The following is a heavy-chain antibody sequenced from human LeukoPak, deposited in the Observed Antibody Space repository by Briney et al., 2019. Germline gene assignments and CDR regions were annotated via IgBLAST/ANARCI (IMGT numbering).Heavy chain of an antibody. CDR3: ARDQATSDYYYYMDV. Sequence: SETLSLTCTVSGASISSFYWSWIRQSAEKGLEWIGRIYISGSSNYNPSLKSRVTISVDKSKNQLSLKVSSVTAADTAVHFCARDQATSDYYYYMDVWGRGTTVTVSS. D-gene: IGHD1/OR15-1a*01. J-gene: IGHJ6*03. CDR2: IYISGSS. CDR1: GASISSFY. V-gene: IGHV4-4*07.